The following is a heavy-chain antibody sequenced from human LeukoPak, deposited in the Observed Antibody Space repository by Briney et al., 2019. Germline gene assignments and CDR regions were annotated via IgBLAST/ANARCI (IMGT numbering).Heavy chain of an antibody. CDR1: GGSISKSNHY. V-gene: IGHV4-39*01. D-gene: IGHD6-13*01. Sequence: SETVSLTCSVSGGSISKSNHYWAWIRQPPGKGLEWIGSIYYGGGTYYNPSLKRADTISVDTSKNQFSLRLRSVTAADTAVYYCARQDHSIISYHWFGRWGQRRLVSVSS. J-gene: IGHJ5*01. CDR3: ARQDHSIISYHWFGR. CDR2: IYYGGGT.